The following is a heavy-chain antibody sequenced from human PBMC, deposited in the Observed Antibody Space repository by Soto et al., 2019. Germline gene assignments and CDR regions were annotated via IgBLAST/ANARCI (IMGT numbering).Heavy chain of an antibody. Sequence: ASVKVSCKASGYTFTSYGISWVRQAPGQGLEWMGWISAYNGNTNYAQKLQGSVTMTTDTSTSTAYMELRSLRSDDTAVYYCARKIVVVVAATPRNWFDPWGQGTLVTVSS. CDR1: GYTFTSYG. CDR2: ISAYNGNT. J-gene: IGHJ5*02. CDR3: ARKIVVVVAATPRNWFDP. D-gene: IGHD2-15*01. V-gene: IGHV1-18*01.